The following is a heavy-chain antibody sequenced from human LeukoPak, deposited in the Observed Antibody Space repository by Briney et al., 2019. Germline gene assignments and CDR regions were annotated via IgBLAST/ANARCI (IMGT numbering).Heavy chain of an antibody. J-gene: IGHJ6*03. CDR1: GGSIRSYY. V-gene: IGHV4-4*07. CDR3: ASQPWSGYHYYYMDV. D-gene: IGHD3-3*01. CDR2: IYTSGST. Sequence: SETLSLTCTVSGGSIRSYYWSWIRQPAGKGLEWIGRIYTSGSTNYNPSLKSRVTISVDKSKNQFSLKLSSVTAADTAVYYCASQPWSGYHYYYMDVWGKGTTVTVSS.